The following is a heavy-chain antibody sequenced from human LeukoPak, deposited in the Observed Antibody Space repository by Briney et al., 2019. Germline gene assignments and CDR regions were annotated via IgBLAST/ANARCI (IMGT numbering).Heavy chain of an antibody. CDR3: AKVDNWKYAHHDF. D-gene: IGHD1-1*01. Sequence: GASVKVSCKASGYTFTGYYMHWVRQAPGQGLEWMGWMNPNSGNTGYAQKFQGRVTMTRDTSISTAYMELSSLRSEDTAVYYCAKVDNWKYAHHDFWGQGTLVTVSS. V-gene: IGHV1-8*02. CDR1: GYTFTGYY. J-gene: IGHJ4*02. CDR2: MNPNSGNT.